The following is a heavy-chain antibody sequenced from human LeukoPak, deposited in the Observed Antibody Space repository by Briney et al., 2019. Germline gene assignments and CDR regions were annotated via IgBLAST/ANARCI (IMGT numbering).Heavy chain of an antibody. D-gene: IGHD3-3*01. CDR3: AKEKRFLEWLFRPYYFDS. CDR1: GFTFSSYA. V-gene: IGHV3-23*01. CDR2: ISGSGGST. Sequence: GGSLRLSCAASGFTFSSYAMSWVRQAPGKGLEWVSGISGSGGSTYYADSMRGRFTTSRDNSNNTLYLQLNNLTADDTAVYSCAKEKRFLEWLFRPYYFDSWGQGTLVTVSS. J-gene: IGHJ4*02.